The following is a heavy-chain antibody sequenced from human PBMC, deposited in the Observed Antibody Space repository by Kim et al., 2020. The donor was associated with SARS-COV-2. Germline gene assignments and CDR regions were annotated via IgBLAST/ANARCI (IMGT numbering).Heavy chain of an antibody. D-gene: IGHD1-26*01. CDR1: GFTFGDYA. CDR2: ISWNSGSI. Sequence: GGSLRLSCAASGFTFGDYAMYWVRQVPGKGLEWVSGISWNSGSIAYADSVKGRFTISRDNAKNSLYLQMNSLRAEDTALYYCVKATYSGDYGVLDSWGQG. V-gene: IGHV3-9*01. J-gene: IGHJ4*02. CDR3: VKATYSGDYGVLDS.